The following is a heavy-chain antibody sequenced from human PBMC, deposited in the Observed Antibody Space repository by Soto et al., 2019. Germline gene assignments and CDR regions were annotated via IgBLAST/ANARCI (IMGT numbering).Heavy chain of an antibody. V-gene: IGHV4-31*03. CDR3: ARDKGITGTTSIDP. CDR1: GGSIGSGGYY. J-gene: IGHJ5*02. Sequence: TSETLSLTCTVSGGSIGSGGYYWNWIRQHPGKGLEWIGYIYYSGSTYYNPSLKSRVTISVDTSKNQFSLKLSSVTAADTAVYYCARDKGITGTTSIDPWGQGTLVTVSS. D-gene: IGHD1-7*01. CDR2: IYYSGST.